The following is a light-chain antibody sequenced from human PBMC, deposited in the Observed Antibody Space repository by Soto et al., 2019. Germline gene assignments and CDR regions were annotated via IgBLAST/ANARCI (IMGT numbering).Light chain of an antibody. V-gene: IGLV1-40*01. Sequence: QSVLTQPPSVSGAPGQRVTISCTGSSSNIGAGYDVHWYQQLPGTAPKLLIYANNIRPSGVPGRFSGSKSGTSASLAITGLQAEDEADYYCQPYDSSLSGYVFGTGTKGTV. CDR2: ANN. J-gene: IGLJ1*01. CDR3: QPYDSSLSGYV. CDR1: SSNIGAGYD.